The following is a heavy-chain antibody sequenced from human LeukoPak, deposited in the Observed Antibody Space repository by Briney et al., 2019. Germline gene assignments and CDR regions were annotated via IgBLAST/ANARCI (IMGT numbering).Heavy chain of an antibody. D-gene: IGHD2-2*01. J-gene: IGHJ3*02. V-gene: IGHV3-33*06. Sequence: PGRSLRLSCAASGFTFSSYGMHWVRQAPSKGLEWVAVIWYDGSNKYYADSVKGRLIISRDNSKNTLYLQMNSLRAEDTAVYYCAKESGYCSSTSCFADAFDIWGQGTMVTVSS. CDR2: IWYDGSNK. CDR1: GFTFSSYG. CDR3: AKESGYCSSTSCFADAFDI.